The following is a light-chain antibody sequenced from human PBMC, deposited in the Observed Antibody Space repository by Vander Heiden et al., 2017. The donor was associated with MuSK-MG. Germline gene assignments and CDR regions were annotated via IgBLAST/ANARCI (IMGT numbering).Light chain of an antibody. Sequence: IVMTQSPATLSVSPGERATLSCRASQSLTSNLAWYQQKPGQAPRLLIYGTSTRATGIPARFSGSGSGTEFTLTISSLQSEDFAVYYCQQYGNWPPWTFGQGTKVEIK. CDR3: QQYGNWPPWT. CDR1: QSLTSN. V-gene: IGKV3-15*01. J-gene: IGKJ1*01. CDR2: GTS.